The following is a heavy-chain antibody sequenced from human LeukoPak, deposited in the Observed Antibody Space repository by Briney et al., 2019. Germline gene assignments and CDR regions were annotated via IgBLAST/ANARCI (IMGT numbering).Heavy chain of an antibody. D-gene: IGHD2-2*01. CDR3: AKDPLYCSSTSCYPDDAFDI. V-gene: IGHV3-23*01. CDR1: GFTFSTYA. J-gene: IGHJ3*02. CDR2: ISGSGGST. Sequence: PGGSLRLSCAASGFTFSTYAMSWVRQAPGKGLEWVSAISGSGGSTYYADSVRGRFTISRDNSKNTLYLQMNSLRAEDTAVYYCAKDPLYCSSTSCYPDDAFDIWGQGTMVTVSS.